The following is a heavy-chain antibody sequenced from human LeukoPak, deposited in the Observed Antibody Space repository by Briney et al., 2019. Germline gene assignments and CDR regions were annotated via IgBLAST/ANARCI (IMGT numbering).Heavy chain of an antibody. CDR1: GGSISSGGYY. CDR2: IYSSGSA. Sequence: PSQTLSLTCTVSGGSISSGGYYWSWIRQHPGKGLEWIGSIYSSGSAYYNPSLKSRVTISVDTSKNQFSLKLSSVTAADTAVYYCARDYRGTIFGVDYYYGMDVWGQGTTVTVSS. CDR3: ARDYRGTIFGVDYYYGMDV. D-gene: IGHD3-3*01. V-gene: IGHV4-30-4*08. J-gene: IGHJ6*02.